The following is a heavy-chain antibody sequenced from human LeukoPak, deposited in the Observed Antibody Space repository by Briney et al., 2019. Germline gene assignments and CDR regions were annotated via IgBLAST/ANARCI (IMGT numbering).Heavy chain of an antibody. Sequence: ASVKVSCKASGYTFTGYYMHWVRQAPGQGLEWMGWINPNSGGTNYAQKFQGRVTMTRDMSISTAYMELSRLRSDDTAVYYCARDKTVVVPAASDYWGQGTLVTVSS. CDR1: GYTFTGYY. CDR3: ARDKTVVVPAASDY. CDR2: INPNSGGT. D-gene: IGHD2-2*01. J-gene: IGHJ4*02. V-gene: IGHV1-2*02.